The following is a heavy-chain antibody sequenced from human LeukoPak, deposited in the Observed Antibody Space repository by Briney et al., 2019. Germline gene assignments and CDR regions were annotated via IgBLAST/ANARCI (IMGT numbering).Heavy chain of an antibody. D-gene: IGHD3-22*01. Sequence: SETLSLTCTVSGGSISSYYWSLIRQPAGKGLEWIGRIYTSGSTNYNPSLKSRVTMSVDTSKNQFSLKLSSVTAADTAVYYCARNHYDSSGYRYYYYGMDVWGQGTTVTVSS. CDR3: ARNHYDSSGYRYYYYGMDV. J-gene: IGHJ6*02. CDR2: IYTSGST. V-gene: IGHV4-4*07. CDR1: GGSISSYY.